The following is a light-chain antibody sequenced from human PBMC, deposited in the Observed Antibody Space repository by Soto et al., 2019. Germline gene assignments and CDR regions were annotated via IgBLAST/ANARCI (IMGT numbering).Light chain of an antibody. CDR3: QQLSTYPLT. CDR2: AAS. V-gene: IGKV1-9*01. CDR1: QGISSY. Sequence: IQFTQSPSSLSASVVDRVTITCRASQGISSYLAWYQQKPGKAPKLLIYAASTLQSGVPSRFSGSGSGTDFTLTISSLQPEDFATYYCQQLSTYPLTFGGGTKVDIK. J-gene: IGKJ4*01.